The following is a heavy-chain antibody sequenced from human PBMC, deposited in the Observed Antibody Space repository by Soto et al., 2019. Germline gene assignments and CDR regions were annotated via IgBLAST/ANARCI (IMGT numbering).Heavy chain of an antibody. D-gene: IGHD3-22*01. CDR3: AKVFYYYDSSGYYYFDY. CDR1: GFTFSSYA. J-gene: IGHJ4*02. V-gene: IGHV3-23*01. Sequence: GGSLRLSCAASGFTFSSYAVSWVRQAPGQGPEWISSISGSGSTIYYADSVKGRFTISRDNSKNTLYLQMSSLRAEDTAVYYCAKVFYYYDSSGYYYFDYWGQGTLVTVSS. CDR2: ISGSGSTI.